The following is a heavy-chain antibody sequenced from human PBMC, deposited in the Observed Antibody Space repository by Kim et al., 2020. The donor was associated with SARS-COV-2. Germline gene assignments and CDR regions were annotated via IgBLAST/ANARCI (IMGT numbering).Heavy chain of an antibody. CDR3: ARDRRGYCSSTSCYRGGYYYYGMDV. CDR2: INHSGST. Sequence: SETLSLTCAVYGGSFSGYYWSWIRQPPGKGLEWIGEINHSGSTNYNPSLKSRVTISVDTSKNQFSLKLSSVTAADTAVYYCARDRRGYCSSTSCYRGGYYYYGMDVWGQGTTVTVSS. V-gene: IGHV4-34*01. J-gene: IGHJ6*02. CDR1: GGSFSGYY. D-gene: IGHD2-2*02.